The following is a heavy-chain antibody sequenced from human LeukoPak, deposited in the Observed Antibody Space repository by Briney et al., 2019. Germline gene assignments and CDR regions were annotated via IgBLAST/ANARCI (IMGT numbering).Heavy chain of an antibody. CDR1: EFIFSSYW. CDR2: IKQDGSEK. D-gene: IGHD3-10*01. Sequence: GGSLRLSCAASEFIFSSYWMSWVRQAPGKGLEWVANIKQDGSEKSYVDSVKGRFMISRDNPKNSLHLQMNSLRAEDTAVYYCARDGYATGSHDYWGQGTLVTVSS. V-gene: IGHV3-7*04. J-gene: IGHJ4*02. CDR3: ARDGYATGSHDY.